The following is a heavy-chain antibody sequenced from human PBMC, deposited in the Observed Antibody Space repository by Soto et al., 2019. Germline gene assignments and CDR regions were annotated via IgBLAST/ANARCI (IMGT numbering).Heavy chain of an antibody. Sequence: SETLSLTCSVSGGSITSDYWSWIRQPPGKGLEWIGYIYYSGSTNYNPSLKSRVTISVDTSKNQFSLKLSSVTAADTAVYYCARDWRDYGDSLARFDPWGQGTLVTVSS. J-gene: IGHJ5*02. CDR3: ARDWRDYGDSLARFDP. V-gene: IGHV4-59*01. D-gene: IGHD4-17*01. CDR2: IYYSGST. CDR1: GGSITSDY.